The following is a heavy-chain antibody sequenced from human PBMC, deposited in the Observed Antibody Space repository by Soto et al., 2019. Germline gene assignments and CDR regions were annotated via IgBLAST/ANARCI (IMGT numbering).Heavy chain of an antibody. CDR2: IIPIFGTA. CDR1: GGTFSRHA. Sequence: QVQLVQSGAEVRKPGSSVKVSCKASGGTFSRHAISWVRQAPGQGLEWMGGIIPIFGTANHAQKFQGRVTIIADESTSTVYMEVSSLRSEDTAMYYCARGWGYDSNDYYYAYWGQGTLFIVSS. CDR3: ARGWGYDSNDYYYAY. V-gene: IGHV1-69*01. J-gene: IGHJ4*02. D-gene: IGHD3-22*01.